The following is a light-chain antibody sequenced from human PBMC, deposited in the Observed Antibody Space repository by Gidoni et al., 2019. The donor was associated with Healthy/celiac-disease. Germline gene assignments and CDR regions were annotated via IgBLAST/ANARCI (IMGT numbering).Light chain of an antibody. V-gene: IGLV1-44*01. CDR1: SSNIGSNT. CDR2: NNN. CDR3: AAWDDSLNGVV. J-gene: IGLJ2*01. Sequence: QSVLTQPPSASGTPGQRVTISCSGSSSNIGSNTVNWYQKLPVTAPKLLIYNNNQRPSGVPDRFSGSKSGTSASLAISGRQSEDEADYYCAAWDDSLNGVVFGGGTKLTVL.